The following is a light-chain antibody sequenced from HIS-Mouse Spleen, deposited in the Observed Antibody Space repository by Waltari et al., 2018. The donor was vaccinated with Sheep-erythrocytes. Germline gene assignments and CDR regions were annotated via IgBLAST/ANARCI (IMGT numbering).Light chain of an antibody. CDR3: CSYAGSYNHV. CDR1: SSDDGCYKY. CDR2: YVS. V-gene: IGLV2-11*01. Sequence: QSALTQPRSVSGSPGQSVPISCTGTSSDDGCYKYVAWYQQHPVKAPKLMIYYVSKRPSGVPDRFSGSKSGNTASLTISGLQAEDEADYYCCSYAGSYNHVFATGTKVTVL. J-gene: IGLJ1*01.